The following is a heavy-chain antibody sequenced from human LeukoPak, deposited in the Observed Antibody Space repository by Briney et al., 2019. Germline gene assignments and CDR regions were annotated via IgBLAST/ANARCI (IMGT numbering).Heavy chain of an antibody. J-gene: IGHJ6*03. CDR2: INTNTVNP. CDR1: GYTFTSYA. CDR3: ARGLPPFRYFAGYYMDV. D-gene: IGHD3-9*01. V-gene: IGHV7-4-1*02. Sequence: ASVKVSCKASGYTFTSYAMNWVRQAPGQGLEWMGWINTNTVNPTYAQGFTGRSVFPLDTSVSTAYLQISSLKAEDTAVYYCARGLPPFRYFAGYYMDVWGKGTTVTVSS.